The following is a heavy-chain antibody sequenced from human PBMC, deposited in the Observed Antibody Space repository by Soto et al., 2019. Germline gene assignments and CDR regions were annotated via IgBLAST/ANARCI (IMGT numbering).Heavy chain of an antibody. Sequence: QPGGSLRLSCAASGFTFSTYSMSWVRQAPGKGLEWVSFISSISTTIYYADSVKGRFTVSRDNAKNTLYLQMSSLRDEDTGVYYCARDGRPMDVWGRGTTVTVSS. CDR1: GFTFSTYS. J-gene: IGHJ6*02. CDR2: ISSISTTI. CDR3: ARDGRPMDV. V-gene: IGHV3-48*02.